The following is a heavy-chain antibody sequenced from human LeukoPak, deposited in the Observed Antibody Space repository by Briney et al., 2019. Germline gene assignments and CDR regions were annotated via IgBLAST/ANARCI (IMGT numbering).Heavy chain of an antibody. CDR3: ATKVAPSAHELDY. CDR2: INHSGST. Sequence: SETLSLTCAVYGGSFSGYYWSWIRQPPRKGLEWIGEINHSGSTNYNPSLKSRVTVSVDTSKNQFSLKLSSVAAADTAVYYCATKVAPSAHELDYWGQGTLVTVSS. V-gene: IGHV4-34*01. CDR1: GGSFSGYY. D-gene: IGHD5-12*01. J-gene: IGHJ4*02.